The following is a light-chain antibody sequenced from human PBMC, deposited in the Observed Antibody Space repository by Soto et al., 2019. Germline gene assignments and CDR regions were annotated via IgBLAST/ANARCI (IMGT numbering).Light chain of an antibody. CDR1: QSVSNY. V-gene: IGKV3-15*01. CDR2: GAS. J-gene: IGKJ1*01. Sequence: EILMTQSPATLSVSPGERATLSCRASQSVSNYLAWYQQIPGQPPRLLIYGASTRATGIPARFSGSGSGTEFTLTISSLQSEDFATYYCQQANSFPWTFGQGTKVEIK. CDR3: QQANSFPWT.